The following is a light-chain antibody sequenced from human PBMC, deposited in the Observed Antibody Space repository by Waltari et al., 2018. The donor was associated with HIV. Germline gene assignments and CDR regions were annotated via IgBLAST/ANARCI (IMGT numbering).Light chain of an antibody. V-gene: IGKV3-11*01. Sequence: EGVLTQSPGILSLSPGDRATLSCRASRSVGYSVAWYQQKPGQPPRLLIFDTSNRATGIPARFSGSGSGTDFTLTISSLEPHDFAVYYCHQRSTWPLFGQGARLEIK. CDR3: HQRSTWPL. CDR2: DTS. CDR1: RSVGYS. J-gene: IGKJ5*01.